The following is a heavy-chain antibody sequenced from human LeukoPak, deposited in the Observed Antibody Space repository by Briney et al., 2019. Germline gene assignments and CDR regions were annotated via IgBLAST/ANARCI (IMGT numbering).Heavy chain of an antibody. CDR2: INWNGGST. D-gene: IGHD3-22*01. J-gene: IGHJ6*03. CDR3: ARGGLFMAGYYYYMDV. V-gene: IGHV3-20*04. Sequence: GGSLRLSCAASGFTFDDHGMSWVRQAPGKGLEWVSGINWNGGSTGYADSVKGRFTISRDNAKNSLYLQMNSLRAEDTALYYCARGGLFMAGYYYYMDVWGKGTTVTVSS. CDR1: GFTFDDHG.